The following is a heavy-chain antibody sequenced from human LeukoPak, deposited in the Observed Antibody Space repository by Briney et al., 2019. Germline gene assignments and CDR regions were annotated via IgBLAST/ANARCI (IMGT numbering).Heavy chain of an antibody. D-gene: IGHD3-22*01. CDR2: ISSSSYI. J-gene: IGHJ4*02. CDR1: GFTFSSYS. V-gene: IGHV3-21*01. Sequence: PGGSLRLSCAASGFTFSSYSMNWVRQTPGKGLEWVSSISSSSYIYHADSVKGRFTISRDNAKKSLYLQMNSLRADDTAVYYCARVTYYYDSSGSTEGIFDYWGQGTLVTVSS. CDR3: ARVTYYYDSSGSTEGIFDY.